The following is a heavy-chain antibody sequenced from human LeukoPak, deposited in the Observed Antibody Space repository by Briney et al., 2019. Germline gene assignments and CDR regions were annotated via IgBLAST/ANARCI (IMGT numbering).Heavy chain of an antibody. J-gene: IGHJ4*02. CDR3: ARGRGNWGFDY. CDR2: FYYIGST. V-gene: IGHV4-59*01. CDR1: GGSIRSYC. D-gene: IGHD7-27*01. Sequence: SETLSLTCSVSGGSIRSYCWSWIRQPPGKGLEWIGYFYYIGSTNYNPSLKSRVTVSVDTSKNQFSLKLSSVTAADTAVYYCARGRGNWGFDYWGQGTLVTVSS.